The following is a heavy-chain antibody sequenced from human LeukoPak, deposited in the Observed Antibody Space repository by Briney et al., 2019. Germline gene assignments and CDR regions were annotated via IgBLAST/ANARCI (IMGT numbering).Heavy chain of an antibody. V-gene: IGHV4-59*01. J-gene: IGHJ6*02. D-gene: IGHD6-13*01. CDR3: ARGAVIAAADEYYYGMDV. Sequence: PSETLSLTCTVSGGSISSYYWSWIRQPPGKGLQWIGCIYYSGSTNYNPSLKSRVTISVDTSKNQFSLKLSSVTAADTAVYYCARGAVIAAADEYYYGMDVWGQGTTVTVSS. CDR1: GGSISSYY. CDR2: IYYSGST.